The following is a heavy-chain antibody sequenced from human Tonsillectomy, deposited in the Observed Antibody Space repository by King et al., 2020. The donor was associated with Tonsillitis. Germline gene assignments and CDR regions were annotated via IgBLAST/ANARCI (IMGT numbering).Heavy chain of an antibody. CDR3: ARDVSTSSGLGIFLWD. J-gene: IGHJ4*02. Sequence: VQLVESGGGVVQPGRSLRLSCAASGFTFSSYAMHWVRQAPGKGLEWVALISYDGSNKYYADSVKGRFTISRDNSKNTLYLQMNSLRAEDTALYYCARDVSTSSGLGIFLWDWGQGTLVTVSS. CDR2: ISYDGSNK. D-gene: IGHD6-19*01. CDR1: GFTFSSYA. V-gene: IGHV3-30-3*01.